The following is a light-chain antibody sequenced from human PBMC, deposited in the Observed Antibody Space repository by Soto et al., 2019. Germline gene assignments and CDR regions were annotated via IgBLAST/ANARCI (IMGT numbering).Light chain of an antibody. V-gene: IGKV1-12*01. CDR1: RDINRW. Sequence: DIQMTQSPSSVSASVGDRVTITCRASRDINRWLAWYQQKPGKAPKLLIYTASSLHSGVPSRFSGSGSGTDFTLTITSLQPEDFATYYCQQATSFPYTLGQGTKLEIK. CDR2: TAS. J-gene: IGKJ2*01. CDR3: QQATSFPYT.